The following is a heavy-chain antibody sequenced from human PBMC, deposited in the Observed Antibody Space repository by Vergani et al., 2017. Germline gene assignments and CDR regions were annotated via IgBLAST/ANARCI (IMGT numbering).Heavy chain of an antibody. CDR3: ARAAIAVAGTGAWRHFDD. Sequence: EVQLVESGGGLVKPGGSLRLSCAASGFTFSSYSMNWVRQAPGKGLEWVSFISSSSSYIYYADSVKGRFTISRDNAKNSLYLQMNSLRAEDTAVYYCARAAIAVAGTGAWRHFDDWRQGTLVTVSS. CDR1: GFTFSSYS. J-gene: IGHJ4*02. D-gene: IGHD6-19*01. CDR2: ISSSSSYI. V-gene: IGHV3-21*01.